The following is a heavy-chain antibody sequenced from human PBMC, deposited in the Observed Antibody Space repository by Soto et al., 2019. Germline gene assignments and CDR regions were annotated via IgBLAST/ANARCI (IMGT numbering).Heavy chain of an antibody. V-gene: IGHV1-18*01. D-gene: IGHD6-19*01. Sequence: QFQLVQSGAEVKKPGASVKVSCKASGYTFINYGISWVRQAPGQGLEWMGWINAYNGNTNYAQKLQGRVTMTTDTSTRTASMELRSLRSDDTAVYYCARDPVAGTYFDYWGQGTLVTVSS. J-gene: IGHJ4*02. CDR3: ARDPVAGTYFDY. CDR2: INAYNGNT. CDR1: GYTFINYG.